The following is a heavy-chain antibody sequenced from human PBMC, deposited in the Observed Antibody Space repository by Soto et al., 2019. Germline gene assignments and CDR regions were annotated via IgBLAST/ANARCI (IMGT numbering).Heavy chain of an antibody. J-gene: IGHJ4*02. V-gene: IGHV3-23*01. D-gene: IGHD2-2*01. Sequence: EVQLLESGGGLVQPGGSLRLSCAASGFTFISYAMSWVRQAPGKRLDWISAISGRGGSTYYADSVKGRFTISRDNSKITLYLQMNSLRAEDTAVYYYAKQCCSSTSCWDFDYWGQGTLVTVSS. CDR3: AKQCCSSTSCWDFDY. CDR2: ISGRGGST. CDR1: GFTFISYA.